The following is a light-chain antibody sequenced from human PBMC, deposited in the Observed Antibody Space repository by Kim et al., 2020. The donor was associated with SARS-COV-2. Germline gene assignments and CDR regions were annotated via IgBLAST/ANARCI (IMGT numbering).Light chain of an antibody. CDR2: EDN. J-gene: IGLJ3*02. Sequence: KAVTSSCTRSSGSIASNYVKWYQQRPGSAPTTVIYEDNQRPSGVPDRFSGSIDSSSNSASLTISGLKTEDEADYYCQSYDSSNLWVFGGGTQLTVL. CDR1: SGSIASNY. V-gene: IGLV6-57*03. CDR3: QSYDSSNLWV.